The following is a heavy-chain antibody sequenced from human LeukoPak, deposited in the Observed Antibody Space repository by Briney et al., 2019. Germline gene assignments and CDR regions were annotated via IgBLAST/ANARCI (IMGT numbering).Heavy chain of an antibody. CDR1: GLTVSNNY. V-gene: IGHV3-53*01. J-gene: IGHJ4*02. CDR2: IYSGGST. Sequence: GGSLRLSCAGSGLTVSNNYMSWVRQAPGKGLEWVSVIYSGGSTYYADSVKGRFTISRDNSKNTVYLQMNSLRDEHTAVYYCARNVGYWGQGTLVTVSS. CDR3: ARNVGY. D-gene: IGHD1-26*01.